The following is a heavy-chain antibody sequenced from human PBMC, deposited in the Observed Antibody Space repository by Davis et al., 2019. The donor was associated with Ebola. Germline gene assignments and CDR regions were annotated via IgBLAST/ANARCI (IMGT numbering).Heavy chain of an antibody. V-gene: IGHV3-13*01. Sequence: GESLKISCAASGFSFSTYDMHWVRQAPGKGLEWVSAIGTAGDTYYPGSVKGRFTISRENAKKSLYLQMNSLKTEDTAVYYCTSPVGIAVAGSNYYYYMDVWGKGTTVTVSS. J-gene: IGHJ6*03. D-gene: IGHD6-19*01. CDR2: IGTAGDT. CDR3: TSPVGIAVAGSNYYYYMDV. CDR1: GFSFSTYD.